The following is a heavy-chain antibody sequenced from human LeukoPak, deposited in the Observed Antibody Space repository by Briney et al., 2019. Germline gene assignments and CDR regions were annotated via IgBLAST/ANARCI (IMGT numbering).Heavy chain of an antibody. Sequence: GGSLRLSCAASGFTFSSYTMSWVRQAPGKGLEWVSTITTSDGNTYYADSVKGRFTVSRDNSKNTLYLQMNSLRAEDTAVYYCARDQVAGTFDYWGQGTLVTVSS. CDR1: GFTFSSYT. D-gene: IGHD6-19*01. V-gene: IGHV3-23*01. J-gene: IGHJ4*02. CDR2: ITTSDGNT. CDR3: ARDQVAGTFDY.